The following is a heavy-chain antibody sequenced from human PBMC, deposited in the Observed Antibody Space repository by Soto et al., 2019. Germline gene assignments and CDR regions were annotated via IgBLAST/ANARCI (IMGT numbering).Heavy chain of an antibody. CDR3: TRLSGSSYYGSGSYYNQAP. J-gene: IGHJ5*02. CDR2: IKSKIDGGTA. V-gene: IGHV3-15*01. D-gene: IGHD3-10*01. CDR1: GYTFSYGW. Sequence: PGGSLRLSCAASGYTFSYGWMSWVRQAPGKGLEWVGRIKSKIDGGTADYAAPVQGRFTISRDDSKNTAYLQMNSLKTEDTAVYYCTRLSGSSYYGSGSYYNQAPWGQVTLVTVS.